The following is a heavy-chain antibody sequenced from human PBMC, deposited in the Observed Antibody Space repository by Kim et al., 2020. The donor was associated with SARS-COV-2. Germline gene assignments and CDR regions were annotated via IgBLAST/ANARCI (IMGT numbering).Heavy chain of an antibody. J-gene: IGHJ2*01. V-gene: IGHV3-20*04. D-gene: IGHD3-9*01. CDR1: GFTFDDYG. CDR2: INWNGGST. Sequence: GGSLRLSCAASGFTFDDYGMSWVRQAPGKGLEWVSGINWNGGSTGYADSVKGRFTISRDNAKNSLYLQMNSLRAEDTALYYCARPHYDILTGPWYFDLWGRGTLVTVSS. CDR3: ARPHYDILTGPWYFDL.